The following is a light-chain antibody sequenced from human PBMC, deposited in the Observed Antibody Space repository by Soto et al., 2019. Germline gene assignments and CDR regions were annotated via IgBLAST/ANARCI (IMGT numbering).Light chain of an antibody. J-gene: IGKJ4*01. CDR1: QSISSY. CDR2: AAS. CDR3: QQSYSTR. V-gene: IGKV1-39*01. Sequence: DIQMTQSPSSLSASVGDRVTITCRASQSISSYLNWYQQKPGKAPKLLIYAASSLQSGVPSRFSSSGSGTDFTLTISSLQPEDFATYYCQQSYSTRFGGGTKVEIK.